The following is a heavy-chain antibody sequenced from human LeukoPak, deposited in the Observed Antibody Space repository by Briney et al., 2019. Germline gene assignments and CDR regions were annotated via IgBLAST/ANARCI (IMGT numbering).Heavy chain of an antibody. Sequence: PGGSLRLSCAASGFTFSSYSMNWVRQAPGKGLEWVSSISSSSSYIYYADSVKGRFTISRDNAKNSLYLQMNSLGAEDTAVYYCARDRRVRGVTNNWFDPWGQGTLVTVSS. V-gene: IGHV3-21*01. D-gene: IGHD3-10*01. CDR2: ISSSSSYI. J-gene: IGHJ5*02. CDR3: ARDRRVRGVTNNWFDP. CDR1: GFTFSSYS.